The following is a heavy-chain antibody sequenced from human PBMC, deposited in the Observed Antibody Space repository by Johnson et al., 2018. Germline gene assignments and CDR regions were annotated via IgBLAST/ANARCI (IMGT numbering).Heavy chain of an antibody. CDR2: IYYTGST. CDR1: GGSIRSDY. D-gene: IGHD3-10*01. V-gene: IGHV4-59*01. CDR3: ARDRQSSYDYCLDV. Sequence: QVQLQESGPGLVKPSETLSLTCSVSGGSIRSDYWSWIRQPPGKGLEWIGYIYYTGSTNYNPSLKNRVTISVDTSKNQFSLKMSSVTAAGTAVYYCARDRQSSYDYCLDVWGKGTTVTVSS. J-gene: IGHJ6*03.